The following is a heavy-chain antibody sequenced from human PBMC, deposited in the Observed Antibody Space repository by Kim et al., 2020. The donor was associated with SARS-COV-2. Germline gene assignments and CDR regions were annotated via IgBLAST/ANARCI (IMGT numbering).Heavy chain of an antibody. J-gene: IGHJ4*02. CDR2: ITADESEK. Sequence: GGSLRLSCAASGFTFSRDGMSWVRQAPGKGLEWVATITADESEKYYVGSVKGRFSISRDNAKNSLFLQMNSLRAEDTAVYYCVREWGYWGQGTLVTVSS. D-gene: IGHD3-16*01. V-gene: IGHV3-7*03. CDR1: GFTFSRDG. CDR3: VREWGY.